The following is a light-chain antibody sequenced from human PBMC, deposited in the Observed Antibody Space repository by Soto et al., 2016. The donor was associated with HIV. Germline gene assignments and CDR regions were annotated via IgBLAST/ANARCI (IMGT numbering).Light chain of an antibody. J-gene: IGKJ2*01. CDR3: RGVYT. Sequence: DIQMTQSPSTLSASVGDRVTITCRASQSISSWLAWYQQKPGKAPKLLIYKASSLESGVPSRFSGSGSGTEFTLTISSLQPDDFATYYCRGVYTFGQGTKLEIK. V-gene: IGKV1-5*03. CDR2: KAS. CDR1: QSISSW.